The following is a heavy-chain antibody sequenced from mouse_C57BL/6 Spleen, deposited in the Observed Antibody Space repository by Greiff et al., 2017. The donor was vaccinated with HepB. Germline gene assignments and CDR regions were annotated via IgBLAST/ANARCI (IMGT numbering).Heavy chain of an antibody. J-gene: IGHJ1*03. CDR3: AREEGDYGSRDFDV. Sequence: VKLQQPGAELVRPGTSVKLSCKASGYTFTSYWMHWVKQRPGQGLEWIGVIDPSDSYTNYNQKFKGKATLTVDTSSSTAYMQLSSLTSEDSAVYYSAREEGDYGSRDFDVWGTGTTVTVSS. V-gene: IGHV1-59*01. D-gene: IGHD1-1*01. CDR2: IDPSDSYT. CDR1: GYTFTSYW.